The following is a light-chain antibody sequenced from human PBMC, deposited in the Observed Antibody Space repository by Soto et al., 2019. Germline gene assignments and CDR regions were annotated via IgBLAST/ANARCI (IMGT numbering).Light chain of an antibody. J-gene: IGKJ5*01. CDR2: AAS. CDR3: QQYGSSPEIT. CDR1: QSISSY. Sequence: DIQMTQSPSSLSASVGDRVTITCRASQSISSYLNWYQQKPGKAPKLLIYAASSLQSGVPSRFSGSGPGTDFTLTISRLEPEDFAVYYCQQYGSSPEITFGQGTRLEIK. V-gene: IGKV1-39*01.